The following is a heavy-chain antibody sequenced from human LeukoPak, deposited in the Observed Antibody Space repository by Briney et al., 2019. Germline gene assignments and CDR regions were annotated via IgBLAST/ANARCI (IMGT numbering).Heavy chain of an antibody. J-gene: IGHJ4*02. Sequence: GGSLRLSCAASGFTFSSYGMNWVRQAPGKGLEWVSSITSSSSYIYYADSVKGRFTISRDDAKNSLYLQMNSLRAEDTAVYYCARSYSSSRGTFDYWGQGTLVTVSS. D-gene: IGHD6-6*01. CDR3: ARSYSSSRGTFDY. CDR1: GFTFSSYG. CDR2: ITSSSSYI. V-gene: IGHV3-21*01.